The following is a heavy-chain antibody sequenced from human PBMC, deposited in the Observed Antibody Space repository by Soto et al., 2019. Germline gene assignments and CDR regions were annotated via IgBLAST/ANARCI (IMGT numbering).Heavy chain of an antibody. Sequence: QVQLVQSGAEVKNPGASVKVSCKASGYTFTSYGIGWARQAPGQGLEWMGWINTYNGNTNYAQNVQGRVTLTTDTATSTAYMELRSLRSNDTAIQYCAMVDVYVTLSPQDAWGEGTTVIVSS. J-gene: IGHJ6*02. CDR1: GYTFTSYG. CDR3: AMVDVYVTLSPQDA. D-gene: IGHD3-16*01. CDR2: INTYNGNT. V-gene: IGHV1-18*01.